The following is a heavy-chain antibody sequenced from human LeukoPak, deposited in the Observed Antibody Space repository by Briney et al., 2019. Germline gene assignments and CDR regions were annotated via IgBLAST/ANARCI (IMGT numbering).Heavy chain of an antibody. CDR2: IYSGGST. V-gene: IGHV3-53*01. CDR3: ARARGYSYGCDY. Sequence: GRSLRLSCAVSGFTLNDYAMHWVRQAPGKGLEWVSVIYSGGSTYYADSVKGRFTISRDNSKNTLYLQMNSLRVEDTAVYYCARARGYSYGCDYWGQGTLVTVSS. D-gene: IGHD5-18*01. CDR1: GFTLNDYA. J-gene: IGHJ4*02.